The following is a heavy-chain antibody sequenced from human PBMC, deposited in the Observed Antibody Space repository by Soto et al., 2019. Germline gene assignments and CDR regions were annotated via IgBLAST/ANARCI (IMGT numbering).Heavy chain of an antibody. CDR1: GYTFTSYA. Sequence: GASVKVSCKASGYTFTSYAMHWVRQAPGQRLEWMGWINAGNGNTKYSQKFQGRVTITRDTSASTAYMELSSLRSEDTAVYYCAREGIDPYYYYYGMDVWGQGTTVTVSS. CDR3: AREGIDPYYYYYGMDV. J-gene: IGHJ6*02. CDR2: INAGNGNT. D-gene: IGHD1-20*01. V-gene: IGHV1-3*01.